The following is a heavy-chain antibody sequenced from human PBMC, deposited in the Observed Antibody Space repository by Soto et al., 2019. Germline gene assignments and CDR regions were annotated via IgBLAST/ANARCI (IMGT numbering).Heavy chain of an antibody. J-gene: IGHJ6*02. V-gene: IGHV3-23*01. CDR2: ISGSGGST. CDR1: GFTFSSYA. Sequence: GSLRLSCAASGFTFSSYAMSWVRQAPGKGLEWVSAISGSGGSTYYADSVKGRFTISRDNSKNTPYLQMNSLRAEDTAVYYCAKQQGPGTPYYYAMDVWGQGTTVTVSS. CDR3: AKQQGPGTPYYYAMDV. D-gene: IGHD1-1*01.